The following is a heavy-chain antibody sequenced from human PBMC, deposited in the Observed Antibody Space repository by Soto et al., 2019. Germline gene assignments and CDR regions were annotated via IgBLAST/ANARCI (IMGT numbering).Heavy chain of an antibody. Sequence: KTSETLSLTCTVSGGSIDYYHWTWIRQPPGKGLEWIGYVSDSGRTSYNPSLQSRVRISVDSSRNQFSLRLTSVTAADTAVYYCARDSTRWFPYYGVDVWGPGTSVTVSS. D-gene: IGHD6-13*01. CDR1: GGSIDYYH. CDR3: ARDSTRWFPYYGVDV. V-gene: IGHV4-59*01. CDR2: VSDSGRT. J-gene: IGHJ6*02.